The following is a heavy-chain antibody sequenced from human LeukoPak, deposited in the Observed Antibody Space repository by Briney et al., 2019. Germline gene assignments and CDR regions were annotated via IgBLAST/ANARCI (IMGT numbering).Heavy chain of an antibody. Sequence: GGSLRLSCAASGFTLSTYSMNWVRQAPGKGLEWVSSISSSSSYIYYADSVKGRFTISRDNAKNSLYLQMNSLRAEDTAVYYCARGMIVVVYNFDYWGQGTLVTVSS. D-gene: IGHD3-22*01. CDR2: ISSSSSYI. CDR3: ARGMIVVVYNFDY. J-gene: IGHJ4*02. CDR1: GFTLSTYS. V-gene: IGHV3-21*01.